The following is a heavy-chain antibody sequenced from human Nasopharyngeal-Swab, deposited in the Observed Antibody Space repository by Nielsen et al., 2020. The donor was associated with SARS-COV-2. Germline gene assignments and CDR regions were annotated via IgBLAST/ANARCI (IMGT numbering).Heavy chain of an antibody. D-gene: IGHD1-7*01. Sequence: GESLKIYCAASGFTFSSYSMNWVRQAPGKGLEWVSSISSSSSYIYYADSVKGRFTISRDNAKNSLYLQMNSLRAEDTAVYYCATGAGTTIYYYYGMDVWGQGTTVTVSS. CDR3: ATGAGTTIYYYYGMDV. CDR2: ISSSSSYI. V-gene: IGHV3-21*01. J-gene: IGHJ6*02. CDR1: GFTFSSYS.